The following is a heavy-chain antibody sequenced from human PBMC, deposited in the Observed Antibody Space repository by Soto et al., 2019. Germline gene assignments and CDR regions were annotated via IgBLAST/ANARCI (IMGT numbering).Heavy chain of an antibody. J-gene: IGHJ4*02. CDR3: ARGSGSYFNY. CDR2: ISDSGST. Sequence: SETLSLTCTVSGGSISGTSNYWGWVRQPPGKGLEWIGYISDSGSTNYKPSLKSRVTMSVDTSKKQCSLKLSSVTAADTAVYYCARGSGSYFNYWGQGTLVTVSS. D-gene: IGHD3-10*01. V-gene: IGHV4-61*05. CDR1: GGSISGTSNY.